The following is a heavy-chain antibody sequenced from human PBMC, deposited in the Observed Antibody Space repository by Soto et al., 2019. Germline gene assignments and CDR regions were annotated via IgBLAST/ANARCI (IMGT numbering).Heavy chain of an antibody. J-gene: IGHJ3*02. CDR3: ARGRGYCSGGSCYSFVRAFDI. CDR1: GYTFTSYG. CDR2: MSPNSGNT. D-gene: IGHD2-15*01. V-gene: IGHV1-8*02. Sequence: GASVKVSCKASGYTFTSYGISWVRQAPGQGLEWMGWMSPNSGNTGCAQKFQGRVTMTRNTSISTAYMELSSLRSEDTAVYYCARGRGYCSGGSCYSFVRAFDIWGQGTMVTVS.